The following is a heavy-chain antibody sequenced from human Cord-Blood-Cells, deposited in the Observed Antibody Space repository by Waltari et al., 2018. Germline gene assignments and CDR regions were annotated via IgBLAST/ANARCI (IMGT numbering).Heavy chain of an antibody. D-gene: IGHD6-6*01. V-gene: IGHV3-13*01. CDR1: GFTFSSYD. CDR3: ARGRPYSSSFDY. J-gene: IGHJ4*02. Sequence: EVQLVESGGGLVQPGGSLRLSCAASGFTFSSYDMHWVHQATGKGLEWVSAIGTAGDTYYPGSVKGRFTISRENAKNSLYLQMKSLRAGDTAVYYCARGRPYSSSFDYWGQGTLVTVSS. CDR2: IGTAGDT.